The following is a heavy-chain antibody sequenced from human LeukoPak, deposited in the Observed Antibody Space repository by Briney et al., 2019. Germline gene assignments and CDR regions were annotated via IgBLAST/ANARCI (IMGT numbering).Heavy chain of an antibody. V-gene: IGHV3-49*04. CDR3: TRDKGLASAGTEFDY. J-gene: IGHJ4*02. CDR1: GFAFGDYA. D-gene: IGHD6-13*01. Sequence: GGSLRLSCTASGFAFGDYAVSWVRQAPGKGLEWVGFIRSKTYGGAAEYAASVNGRFTISRDDSKSVAYLQMDSLKTEDSAMYYCTRDKGLASAGTEFDYWGQGTRVTVSS. CDR2: IRSKTYGGAA.